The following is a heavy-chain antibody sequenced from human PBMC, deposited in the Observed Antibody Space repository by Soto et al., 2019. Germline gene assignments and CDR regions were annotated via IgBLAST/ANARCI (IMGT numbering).Heavy chain of an antibody. D-gene: IGHD6-19*01. CDR2: IYYSGST. J-gene: IGHJ4*02. V-gene: IGHV4-39*01. Sequence: QLQLQESGPGLVKPSETLSLTCTVSGGSISSSSYYWGWIRQPPGKGLEWIGSIYYSGSTYYNPSLKSRVTISVDTSKNQSSLKLSSVTAADTAVYYCARHGGSGWYGFYFDYWGQGTLVTVSS. CDR3: ARHGGSGWYGFYFDY. CDR1: GGSISSSSYY.